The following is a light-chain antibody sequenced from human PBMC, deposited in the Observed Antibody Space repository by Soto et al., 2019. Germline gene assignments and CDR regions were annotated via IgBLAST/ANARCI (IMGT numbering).Light chain of an antibody. CDR3: SSKTSSRTPFV. V-gene: IGLV2-14*02. J-gene: IGLJ1*01. Sequence: QSVLTQPASVSGSPGQSITISCTGTSNDVGSYNLVSWYQQHPGNAPRLMIYEVNNRPSGVPNRFSGSKSGNTASLTISGLQAEDEADYYCSSKTSSRTPFVFGTGTKVTVL. CDR2: EVN. CDR1: SNDVGSYNL.